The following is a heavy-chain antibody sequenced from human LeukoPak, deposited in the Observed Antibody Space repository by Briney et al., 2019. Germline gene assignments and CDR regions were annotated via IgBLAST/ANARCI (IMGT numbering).Heavy chain of an antibody. CDR1: GGSISSGDHY. V-gene: IGHV4-30-4*08. CDR3: VRGMWTSSWYH. Sequence: KSSETLSLTRTVSGGSISSGDHYWSWIRQPPGKGLEWIGYIHSSGNTYYNPSLKSRLTISADTSKNEFSLRLISVTAADTAVYYCVRGMWTSSWYHWGQGTLVTVSS. CDR2: IHSSGNT. J-gene: IGHJ4*02. D-gene: IGHD6-13*01.